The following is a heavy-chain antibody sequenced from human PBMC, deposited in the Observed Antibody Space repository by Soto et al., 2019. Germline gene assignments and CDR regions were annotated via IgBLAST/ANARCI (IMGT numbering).Heavy chain of an antibody. D-gene: IGHD3-10*01. CDR3: ARVSWFGDFDY. CDR2: ISSSGGST. CDR1: RFTFSRYA. V-gene: IGHV3-23*01. J-gene: IGHJ4*02. Sequence: GGSLRLSCAASRFTFSRYAMSWVRQAPGKGLTWVSTISSSGGSTFYADSVKGRFTISRDNSENTLYLQMNSLRVDDTAVYYCARVSWFGDFDYWGQGTLVTVSS.